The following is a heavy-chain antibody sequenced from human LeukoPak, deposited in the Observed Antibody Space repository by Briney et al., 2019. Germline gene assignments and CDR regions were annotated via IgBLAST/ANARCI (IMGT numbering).Heavy chain of an antibody. CDR1: GFTFSSYW. V-gene: IGHV3-7*01. Sequence: GGSLRLSCAASGFTFSSYWMSWVRQAPGKGLEWVANIKQDGSEKYYVDSVKGRFTISRDNAKNSLYLQMNSLRAEDTAVYYCAREMGSSSWPSWFDPWGQGTLVTVSS. J-gene: IGHJ5*02. D-gene: IGHD6-13*01. CDR2: IKQDGSEK. CDR3: AREMGSSSWPSWFDP.